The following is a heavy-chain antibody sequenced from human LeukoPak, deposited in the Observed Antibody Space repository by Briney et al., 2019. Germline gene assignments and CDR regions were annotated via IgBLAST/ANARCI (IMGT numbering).Heavy chain of an antibody. J-gene: IGHJ4*02. CDR1: GGTFSSYA. V-gene: IGHV1-69*01. CDR2: IIPIFGAA. CDR3: ARGGLRLVHGY. Sequence: SVKVSCKASGGTFSSYAISWVRQAPGQGLEWMGGIIPIFGAANYAQKFQGRVTITADESTSTAYMELSSLRSEDTAVYYCARGGLRLVHGYWGQGTLVIVSS. D-gene: IGHD2-8*02.